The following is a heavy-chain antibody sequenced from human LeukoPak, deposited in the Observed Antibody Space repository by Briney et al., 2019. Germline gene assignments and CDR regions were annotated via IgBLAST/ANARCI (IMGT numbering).Heavy chain of an antibody. Sequence: GESLQISCKGFGYNFATYWIIWVRQMPGKGLEWMVIIYPGDSDTIYSPSFQGQVTISADKSTSTAHLQWSSLKASDTAIYYCLRREGNSHYDYWGQGTLVTVSS. D-gene: IGHD4-23*01. V-gene: IGHV5-51*01. CDR3: LRREGNSHYDY. CDR2: IYPGDSDT. CDR1: GYNFATYW. J-gene: IGHJ4*02.